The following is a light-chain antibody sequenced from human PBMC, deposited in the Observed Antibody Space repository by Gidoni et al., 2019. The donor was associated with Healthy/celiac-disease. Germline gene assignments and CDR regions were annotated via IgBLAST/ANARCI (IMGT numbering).Light chain of an antibody. CDR1: QSISSW. J-gene: IGKJ1*01. CDR2: KAS. CDR3: QQFHGLLRT. Sequence: DIQMTQSPSTLSASVGDRVTITCRASQSISSWLAWYQQKPGKAPKLLIYKASSLESGVPSRFSGSGSGTEFTLTISSLQPDDFATYYCQQFHGLLRTFGQGTKVEIK. V-gene: IGKV1-5*03.